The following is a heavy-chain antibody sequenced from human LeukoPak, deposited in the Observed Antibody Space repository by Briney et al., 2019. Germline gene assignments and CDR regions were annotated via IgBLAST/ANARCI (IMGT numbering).Heavy chain of an antibody. Sequence: PSETLSLTCTVSGGSISSSSYYWGWIRQPPGEGLEWIGSIDYSGSTYYNPSLKSRVTISVDTSKNQFSLKLSSVTAADTALYFCERRSAAGNFFDYWGQGTLVTVSS. CDR3: ERRSAAGNFFDY. J-gene: IGHJ4*02. V-gene: IGHV4-39*01. D-gene: IGHD6-13*01. CDR1: GGSISSSSYY. CDR2: IDYSGST.